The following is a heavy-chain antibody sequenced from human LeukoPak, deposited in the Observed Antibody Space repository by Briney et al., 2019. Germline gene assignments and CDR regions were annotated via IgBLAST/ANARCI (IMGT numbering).Heavy chain of an antibody. CDR2: FYHSGST. D-gene: IGHD5-12*01. CDR3: ARDPLGGYNWYFDL. Sequence: SETLSLTCTVSGYSVSSGYYWGWIRQPPGKRLEWIGSFYHSGSTYYNPSLKSRVTISVDTSKNQFSLKLSSVTAADTAVYYCARDPLGGYNWYFDLWGRGTLVTVSS. CDR1: GYSVSSGYY. V-gene: IGHV4-38-2*02. J-gene: IGHJ2*01.